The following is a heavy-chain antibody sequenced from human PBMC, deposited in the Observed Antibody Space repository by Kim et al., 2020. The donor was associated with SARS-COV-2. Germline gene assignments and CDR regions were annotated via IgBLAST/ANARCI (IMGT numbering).Heavy chain of an antibody. D-gene: IGHD3-22*01. Sequence: GGSLRLSCAASGFTFSSYAMHWVRQAPGKGLEWVAVMLYDENNKYYADSVKGRFTISRDISKNTLYLQMNSLRAEDTAVYYCASGRPRLTMMVVFTRSVYDTFDIWGQGTMVTVSS. CDR2: MLYDENNK. V-gene: IGHV3-30-3*01. CDR3: ASGRPRLTMMVVFTRSVYDTFDI. J-gene: IGHJ3*02. CDR1: GFTFSSYA.